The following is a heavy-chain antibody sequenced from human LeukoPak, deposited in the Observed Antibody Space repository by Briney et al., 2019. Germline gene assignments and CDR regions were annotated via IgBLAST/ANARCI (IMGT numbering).Heavy chain of an antibody. CDR1: GYTFTDYY. J-gene: IGHJ4*02. Sequence: ASVKISCKGSGYTFTDYYMHWVPQAPGKGREGMGLVDPEYGKTIYAEKFQGRVTITADTSTDTAYMELSSLRSEDTAVYYCATGPYYYDSSGYSLGYWGQGTLVTVSS. V-gene: IGHV1-69-2*01. CDR3: ATGPYYYDSSGYSLGY. CDR2: VDPEYGKT. D-gene: IGHD3-22*01.